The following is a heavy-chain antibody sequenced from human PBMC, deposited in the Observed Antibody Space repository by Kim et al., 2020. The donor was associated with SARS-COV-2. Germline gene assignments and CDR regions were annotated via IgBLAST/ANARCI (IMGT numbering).Heavy chain of an antibody. Sequence: SDGGTSDYAAPVKGRFTSSRDDSKNTLYLQMNSLKSEDAGVYYCTTVSMRWGQGTLVTVSS. CDR3: TTVSMR. CDR2: SDGGTS. J-gene: IGHJ4*02. V-gene: IGHV3-15*01. D-gene: IGHD2-2*01.